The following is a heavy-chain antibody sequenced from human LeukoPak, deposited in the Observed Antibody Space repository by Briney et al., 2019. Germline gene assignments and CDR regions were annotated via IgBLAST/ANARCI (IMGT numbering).Heavy chain of an antibody. J-gene: IGHJ5*02. V-gene: IGHV3-21*01. D-gene: IGHD1-1*01. CDR2: IGPTGTDR. CDR3: ARDRWNHREWFDP. Sequence: GGSLRLSCAASGFTFSSCGFDWVRQAPGKGLEWVSSIGPTGTDRYYADSVRGRFTISRDNAKNSMYLQMNSLRAEDTAVYYCARDRWNHREWFDPWGQGTLVTVSS. CDR1: GFTFSSCG.